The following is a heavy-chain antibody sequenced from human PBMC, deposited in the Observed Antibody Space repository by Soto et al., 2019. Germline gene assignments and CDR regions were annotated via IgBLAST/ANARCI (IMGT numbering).Heavy chain of an antibody. CDR2: INHSGST. CDR1: GGSFSGYY. V-gene: IGHV4-34*01. D-gene: IGHD2-21*02. Sequence: PSETLSLTCAVYGGSFSGYYWSWIRQPPGKGLEWIGEINHSGSTNYNPSLKSRVTISVDTSKNQFSLKLSSVTAADTAVYYCARGPFCGGDCYPPGVYYYSMDVWGQGTTVP. CDR3: ARGPFCGGDCYPPGVYYYSMDV. J-gene: IGHJ6*02.